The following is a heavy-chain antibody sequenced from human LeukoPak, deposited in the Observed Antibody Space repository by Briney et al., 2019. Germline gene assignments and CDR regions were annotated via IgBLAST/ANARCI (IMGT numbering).Heavy chain of an antibody. V-gene: IGHV4-39*01. D-gene: IGHD6-13*01. CDR2: IYYSGST. CDR3: ARLVSSSWLDYYYYYMDV. CDR1: GGSISSSSYY. J-gene: IGHJ6*03. Sequence: KSSETLSLTCTVSGGSISSSSYYWGWIRQPPGKGLEWIGSIYYSGSTYYNPSLTSRVTISVHTSKNQFSLKLSSVTAADTAVYYCARLVSSSWLDYYYYYMDVWGKGTTVTVSS.